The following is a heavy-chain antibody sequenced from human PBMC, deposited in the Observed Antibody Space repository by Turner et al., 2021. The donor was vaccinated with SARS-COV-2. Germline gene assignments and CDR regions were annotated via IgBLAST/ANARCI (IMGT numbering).Heavy chain of an antibody. J-gene: IGHJ6*02. CDR1: GVTVSSNY. CDR2: IYSGGST. D-gene: IGHD3-10*01. CDR3: ARGGHYYYGLDV. V-gene: IGHV3-53*01. Sequence: EVQLVESGGVLIQPGGSLRLSCAASGVTVSSNYMSWVRQAPGKGLEWVSVIYSGGSTFYSDSVKGRFTISRDNSKNTLYLQMNSLRAEDTAVYYCARGGHYYYGLDVWGQGTTVTGSS.